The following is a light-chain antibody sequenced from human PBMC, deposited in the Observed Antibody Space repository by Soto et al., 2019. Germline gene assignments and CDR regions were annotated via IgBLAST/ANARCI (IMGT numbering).Light chain of an antibody. CDR2: GAS. Sequence: VRAQAPATLSVSPGERAPLSCRASQTINNSVAWYQLKEGKVPRLVIYGASTLPTEIPARFSGSGSGREFTLTISSLQSDDFANYHCQQYNSYSYTFGQGTKVDIK. CDR1: QTINNS. J-gene: IGKJ2*01. CDR3: QQYNSYSYT. V-gene: IGKV3-15*01.